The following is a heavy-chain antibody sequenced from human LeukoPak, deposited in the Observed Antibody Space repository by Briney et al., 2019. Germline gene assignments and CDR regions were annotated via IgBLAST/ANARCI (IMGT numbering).Heavy chain of an antibody. D-gene: IGHD3-22*01. Sequence: SETLSLTCTVSGGSISSYYWSWIRQPPGKGLERIGYIYYSGSTNYNPSLKSRVTISVDTSKNQFSLRLSSVTAADTAVYYCARDTYYYDSSGYPVGYFDYWGQGTLVTVSS. V-gene: IGHV4-59*01. CDR1: GGSISSYY. CDR3: ARDTYYYDSSGYPVGYFDY. CDR2: IYYSGST. J-gene: IGHJ4*02.